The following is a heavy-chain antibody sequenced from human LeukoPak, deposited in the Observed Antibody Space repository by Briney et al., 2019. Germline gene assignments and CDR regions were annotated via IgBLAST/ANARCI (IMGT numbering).Heavy chain of an antibody. D-gene: IGHD6-19*01. J-gene: IGHJ4*02. CDR2: IDEDGSNK. CDR3: TRVIVAVPGYFDYFDF. V-gene: IGHV3-7*01. CDR1: GFSFSNHY. Sequence: GGSLRLSCTASGFSFSNHYMRWIRQAPGKGLEWVANIDEDGSNKWHLGSVKGRFTVSRDNARNSLYLQMNSLRVEDTAVYYCTRVIVAVPGYFDYFDFWGQGVLVTVSS.